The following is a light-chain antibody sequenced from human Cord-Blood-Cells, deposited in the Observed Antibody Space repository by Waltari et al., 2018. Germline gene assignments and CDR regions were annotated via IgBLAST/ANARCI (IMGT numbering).Light chain of an antibody. CDR3: QQSYSTPYS. CDR2: AAS. CDR1: QSISSY. J-gene: IGKJ2*03. V-gene: IGKV1-39*01. Sequence: DIQMTQSPSSLSASVGDRLTITCRASQSISSYLNWYQQKPGTAPKLLIYAASSLQSGVPSRFSGSGSGTDFTLTISSLQPEDFATYYCQQSYSTPYSFGQGTKLEIK.